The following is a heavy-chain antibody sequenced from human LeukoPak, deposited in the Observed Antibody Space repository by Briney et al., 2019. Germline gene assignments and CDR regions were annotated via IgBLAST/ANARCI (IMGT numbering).Heavy chain of an antibody. J-gene: IGHJ4*02. Sequence: ASVKVSCKAAGYTFTGYYIHWVRQASGQGLEWMGWINPDSGGTNYAQKFQGRVTMTRDTSITTAYMELSRLRSDDTAVYYCARDPLRRTFDYWGQGTLVTVSS. CDR3: ARDPLRRTFDY. D-gene: IGHD4-17*01. CDR1: GYTFTGYY. V-gene: IGHV1-2*02. CDR2: INPDSGGT.